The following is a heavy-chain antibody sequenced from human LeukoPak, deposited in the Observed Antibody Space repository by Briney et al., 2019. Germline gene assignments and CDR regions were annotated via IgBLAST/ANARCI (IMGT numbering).Heavy chain of an antibody. CDR3: AKSGGYGLIDY. CDR2: IYSSGST. V-gene: IGHV4-39*01. Sequence: SETLSLTCNVSGVSISSSSYYWGWIRQPPGKGLEWIGSIYSSGSTYYSSSLKSRVTISIDTSKNQVSLKMSSVTAAGTAVYYCAKSGGYGLIDYWGQGTLVTVSS. J-gene: IGHJ4*01. CDR1: GVSISSSSYY. D-gene: IGHD6-25*01.